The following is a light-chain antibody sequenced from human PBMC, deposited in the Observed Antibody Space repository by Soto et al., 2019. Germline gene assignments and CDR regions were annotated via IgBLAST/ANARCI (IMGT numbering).Light chain of an antibody. CDR2: EVN. V-gene: IGLV2-8*01. J-gene: IGLJ2*01. CDR1: SSDVGGYNY. CDR3: SSYADSNIVV. Sequence: QSALTQPPSAYGSPGHSVTISCTGTSSDVGGYNYVSWYQQHPGKAPKLMIYEVNKRPSGVPDRFSGSKSGNTASLTVSGLQAEDEADYYCSSYADSNIVVFGGGTKLTVL.